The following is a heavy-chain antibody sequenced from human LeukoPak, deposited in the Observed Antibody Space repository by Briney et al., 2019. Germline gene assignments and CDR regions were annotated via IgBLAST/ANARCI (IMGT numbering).Heavy chain of an antibody. V-gene: IGHV4-4*02. CDR1: GGSISSSNW. J-gene: IGHJ5*02. CDR3: ARHGGIAARSNWFDP. CDR2: IYHSGST. Sequence: SETLSLTCAVSGGSISSSNWWSWVRQPPGKGLEWIGEIYHSGSTNYNPSLKSRVTISVDKSKNQFSLKLSSVTAADTAVYYCARHGGIAARSNWFDPWGQGTLVTVSS. D-gene: IGHD6-6*01.